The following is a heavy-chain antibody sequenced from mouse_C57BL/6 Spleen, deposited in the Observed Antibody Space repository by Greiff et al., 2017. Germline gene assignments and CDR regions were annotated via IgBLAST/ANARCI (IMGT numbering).Heavy chain of an antibody. CDR3: TGGSSDDYARDY. D-gene: IGHD1-1*01. J-gene: IGHJ4*01. V-gene: IGHV1-15*01. CDR2: IDPSAGGT. CDR1: GYTFTDYE. Sequence: QVQLQQSGAELVRPGASVTLSCKASGYTFTDYEMHWVKQTPVHGLEWIGAIDPSAGGTAYNQKFKGKAILTADKSSSTAYMELRRLTAEYAAVYYCTGGSSDDYARDYWGQGTSVTVSS.